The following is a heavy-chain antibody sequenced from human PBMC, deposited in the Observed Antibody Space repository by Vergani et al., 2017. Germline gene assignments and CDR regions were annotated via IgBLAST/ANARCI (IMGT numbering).Heavy chain of an antibody. J-gene: IGHJ6*02. D-gene: IGHD3-10*01. CDR3: ARRGGGYYYDYGMDV. Sequence: QVQLQQWGAGLLKPSETLSLTCAVYGGSFSGHYWSWIRQPPGKGLEWIGEINHSGSTNYNPSLKSRVTISVDTAKNQVSLKLCSWTAADTAVYYCARRGGGYYYDYGMDVWGQGTTVTVSS. V-gene: IGHV4-34*01. CDR1: GGSFSGHY. CDR2: INHSGST.